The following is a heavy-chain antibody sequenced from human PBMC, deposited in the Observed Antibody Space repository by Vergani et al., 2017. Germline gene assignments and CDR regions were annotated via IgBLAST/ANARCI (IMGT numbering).Heavy chain of an antibody. J-gene: IGHJ4*02. D-gene: IGHD2-21*01. Sequence: QVQLVESGGGVVQPGRSLRLSCVASGFAFRTYGMHWVRQAPGKGLEWVAIIWYDGSNTYYADSVKGRFTVSRDNSKNTVYLQINSLRAEDTAFYYCADLYGDDGFSPFWGQGTLVIVSS. V-gene: IGHV3-33*01. CDR1: GFAFRTYG. CDR3: ADLYGDDGFSPF. CDR2: IWYDGSNT.